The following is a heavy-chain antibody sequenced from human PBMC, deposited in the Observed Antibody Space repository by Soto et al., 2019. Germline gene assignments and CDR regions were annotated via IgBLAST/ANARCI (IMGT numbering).Heavy chain of an antibody. CDR2: ISGSGGST. CDR3: AKEPVGAVAGRTPFDY. Sequence: GRSLRLSCAASGFTFSSYAMSWVRQAQGKGLEWVSAISGSGGSTYYADSVKGRFTISRDNSKNTLYLQMSSLRAEDTAVYYCAKEPVGAVAGRTPFDYWGQGTLVTVS. CDR1: GFTFSSYA. D-gene: IGHD6-19*01. V-gene: IGHV3-23*01. J-gene: IGHJ4*02.